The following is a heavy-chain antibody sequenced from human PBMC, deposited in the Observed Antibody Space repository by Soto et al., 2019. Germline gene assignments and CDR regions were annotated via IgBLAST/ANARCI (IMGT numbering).Heavy chain of an antibody. CDR1: TFTFTSSA. V-gene: IGHV1-58*01. J-gene: IGHJ4*02. CDR3: ATHREGATYYFDY. CDR2: IVVGSGNT. Sequence: QMQLVQSGPEVKKPGTSVKVSCKASTFTFTSSAVQWVRQARGQRLEWIGWIVVGSGNTKYAQNFQERVTITRDMPSGTAYWELSSLRSEDTAVYYCATHREGATYYFDYWGQGTLLTVSS. D-gene: IGHD1-26*01.